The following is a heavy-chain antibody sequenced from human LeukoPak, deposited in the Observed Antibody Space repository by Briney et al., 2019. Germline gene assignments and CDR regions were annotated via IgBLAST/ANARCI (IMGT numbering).Heavy chain of an antibody. CDR2: IKSKTDGGTT. Sequence: TAGGSLRLSCAASGFTFSNAWMSWVRQAPGKGLEWVGRIKSKTDGGTTDYAAPVKGRFTISRDDSKNTLYLQMNSLKTEDTAVYYCTLDTGWYGLDYWGQGTLVTVSP. V-gene: IGHV3-15*01. CDR3: TLDTGWYGLDY. CDR1: GFTFSNAW. D-gene: IGHD6-19*01. J-gene: IGHJ4*02.